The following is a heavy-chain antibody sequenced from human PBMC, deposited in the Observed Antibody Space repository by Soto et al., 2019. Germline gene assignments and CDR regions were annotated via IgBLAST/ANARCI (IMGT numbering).Heavy chain of an antibody. Sequence: GESLKISCKGSGYSFTSYWIGWVRQMPGKGLEWMGIIYPGDSDTRYSPSFQGQVTISADKSISTAYLQWSSLKASDTAMYYCASLMSGSGYYYGMDVWGQGTTVTVSS. CDR3: ASLMSGSGYYYGMDV. J-gene: IGHJ6*02. V-gene: IGHV5-51*01. CDR2: IYPGDSDT. CDR1: GYSFTSYW. D-gene: IGHD3-10*01.